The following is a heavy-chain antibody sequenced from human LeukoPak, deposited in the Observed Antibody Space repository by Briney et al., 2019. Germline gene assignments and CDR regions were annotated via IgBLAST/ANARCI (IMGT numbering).Heavy chain of an antibody. J-gene: IGHJ4*02. CDR3: ARLSPSYIVVVTAIGGYFDY. Sequence: PSETLSLTXTVSGGSINSNYWSWIRQPPGKGLEWIGYIYYSGSTNYNPSLKSRVTISVDTSKNQFSLKLSSVTAADTAVYYCARLSPSYIVVVTAIGGYFDYWGQGTLVTVSS. CDR1: GGSINSNY. CDR2: IYYSGST. D-gene: IGHD2-21*02. V-gene: IGHV4-59*01.